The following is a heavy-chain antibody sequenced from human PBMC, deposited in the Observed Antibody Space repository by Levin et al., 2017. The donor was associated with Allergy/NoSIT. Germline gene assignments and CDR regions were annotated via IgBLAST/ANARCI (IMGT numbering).Heavy chain of an antibody. V-gene: IGHV1-18*01. CDR1: GYTFITYG. J-gene: IGHJ4*02. D-gene: IGHD6-25*01. CDR3: VRGGTETNQIFDL. CDR2: IRPSNGDT. Sequence: ASVKVSCKASGYTFITYGISWVRQAPGQGLEWMAWIRPSNGDTRNVQNLQGRITVTTDTSASTAYMELRSLTSDDTAVYYCVRGGTETNQIFDLWGQGTLVTVSS.